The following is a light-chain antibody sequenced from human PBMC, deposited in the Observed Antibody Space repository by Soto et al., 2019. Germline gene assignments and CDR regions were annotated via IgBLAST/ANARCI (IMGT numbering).Light chain of an antibody. CDR1: QGISNY. CDR3: QQYPNGPA. V-gene: IGKV1-27*01. J-gene: IGKJ4*01. Sequence: DIQMTQSPSSLSASVGDRVTITCRASQGISNYLAWYQQMTGKVPKLLLFAASTLQSGVPSRFSGSGSATDFTLTISSLQPEDVATYYCQQYPNGPAFGGGTKVDIK. CDR2: AAS.